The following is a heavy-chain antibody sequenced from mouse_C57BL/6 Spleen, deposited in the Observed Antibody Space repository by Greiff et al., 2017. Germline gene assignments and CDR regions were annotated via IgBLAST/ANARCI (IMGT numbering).Heavy chain of an antibody. CDR1: GYTFTSYW. J-gene: IGHJ2*01. D-gene: IGHD4-1*01. CDR3: AREGGNWAYFDY. V-gene: IGHV1-61*01. Sequence: VQLQQPGAELVRPGSSVKLSCKASGYTFTSYWMDWVKQRPGPGLEWIGNIYPSDSETHYNQKFKDKATLTVDKSSSTAYMQLSSLTSEDSAVYYCAREGGNWAYFDYWGQGTTLTVSS. CDR2: IYPSDSET.